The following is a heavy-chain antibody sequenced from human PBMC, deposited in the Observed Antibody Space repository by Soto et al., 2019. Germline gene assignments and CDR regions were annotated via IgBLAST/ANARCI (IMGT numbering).Heavy chain of an antibody. J-gene: IGHJ5*02. D-gene: IGHD3-10*01. Sequence: GESLKISCKGSGYSFTSYWISWVRQMPGKGLDWMGRIDPSDSYTNYSPSFQGHVTISADKSISTAYLQWSSLKASDTAMYYCASMVRGVIYWFDPWGQGTLVTVSS. CDR1: GYSFTSYW. CDR3: ASMVRGVIYWFDP. V-gene: IGHV5-10-1*01. CDR2: IDPSDSYT.